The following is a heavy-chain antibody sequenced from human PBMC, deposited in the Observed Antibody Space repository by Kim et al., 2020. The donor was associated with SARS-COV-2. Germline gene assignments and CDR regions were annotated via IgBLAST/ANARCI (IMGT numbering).Heavy chain of an antibody. CDR3: ARQPYRGSAYYFDH. J-gene: IGHJ4*02. V-gene: IGHV4-59*08. Sequence: SETLSLTCTVSGGSIIDYYWSWIRQPPGKGLEWIGYIFHTGSTNSNPSLKSRVTISVDTSKNQFSLKLTSVTAADTAVYYCARQPYRGSAYYFDHWGQGALVAVSS. CDR1: GGSIIDYY. CDR2: IFHTGST. D-gene: IGHD3-10*01.